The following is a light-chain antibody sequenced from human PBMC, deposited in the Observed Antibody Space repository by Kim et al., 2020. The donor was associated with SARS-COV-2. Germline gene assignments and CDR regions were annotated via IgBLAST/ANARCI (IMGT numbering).Light chain of an antibody. CDR3: LLYCGGARV. Sequence: PGGTVTLAWASSTGAVTSGSSPIWFQQKPGQAPRPLIYSISDKHSWTPARFSGSLLGGKAALTPSGVQPEDEADYYCLLYCGGARVFGGGTKLTVL. CDR2: SIS. J-gene: IGLJ3*02. V-gene: IGLV7-43*01. CDR1: TGAVTSGSS.